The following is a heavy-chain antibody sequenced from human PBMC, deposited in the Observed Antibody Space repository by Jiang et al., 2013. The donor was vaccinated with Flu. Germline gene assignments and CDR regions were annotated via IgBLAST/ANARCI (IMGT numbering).Heavy chain of an antibody. V-gene: IGHV3-48*04. CDR1: FTFSSYS. Sequence: FTFSSYSMNWVRQAPGKGLEWVSYISSSSSTIYYADSVKGRFTISRDNAKNSLYLQMNSLRAEDTAVYYCASAVYYYYGMDVWGQGTTVTVSS. J-gene: IGHJ6*02. CDR2: ISSSSSTI. CDR3: ASAVYYYYGMDV.